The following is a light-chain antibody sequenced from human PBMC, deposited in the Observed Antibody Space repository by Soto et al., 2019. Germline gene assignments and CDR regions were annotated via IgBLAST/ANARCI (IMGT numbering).Light chain of an antibody. V-gene: IGKV1-5*01. CDR2: DAS. CDR3: HQYDAYPHT. CDR1: QTIGEY. J-gene: IGKJ2*01. Sequence: DIQMTQSPSTLSASVGDRVSITCRASQTIGEYLAWLQQKPGKAPDLLIYDASSLQDGVPSRFSGNGSGTDFTLTISSLQPDDFAIYYCHQYDAYPHTFGQGTQLEFK.